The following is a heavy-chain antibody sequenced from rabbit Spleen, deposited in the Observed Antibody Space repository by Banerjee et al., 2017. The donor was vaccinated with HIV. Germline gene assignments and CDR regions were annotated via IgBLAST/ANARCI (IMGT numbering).Heavy chain of an antibody. V-gene: IGHV1S45*01. CDR2: IYADSGGST. CDR3: ARFLGDADWTFNL. Sequence: QQQLEESGGGLVKPEGSLTLTCKASGFDFSNVHDMCWVRQAPGKGLEWIGCIYADSGGSTYYARWARRRFTISKTSSTTVTLRLTSLTAADTATYFCARFLGDADWTFNLWGQGTLVTVS. D-gene: IGHD5-1*01. CDR1: GFDFSNVHD. J-gene: IGHJ4*01.